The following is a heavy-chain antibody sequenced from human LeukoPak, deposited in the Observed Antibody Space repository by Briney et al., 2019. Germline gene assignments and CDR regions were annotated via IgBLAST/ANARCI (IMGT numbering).Heavy chain of an antibody. CDR3: ARDGVSYYGSGSYDY. D-gene: IGHD3-10*01. CDR1: GFTFSSYA. V-gene: IGHV3-23*01. CDR2: ISGSGGST. Sequence: GGSLRLSCAASGFTFSSYAMSWVRQAPGKGLEWVSAISGSGGSTYYADSVKGRFTISRDNAKNSLYLQMNSLRAEDTAVYYCARDGVSYYGSGSYDYWGQGTLVTVSS. J-gene: IGHJ4*02.